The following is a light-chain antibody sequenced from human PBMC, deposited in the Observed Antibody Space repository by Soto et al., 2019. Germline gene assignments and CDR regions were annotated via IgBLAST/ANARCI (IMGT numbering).Light chain of an antibody. CDR1: QYINTR. J-gene: IGKJ1*01. Sequence: EVGLAKSRATQTASPAGRESVSFWASQYINTRLAWYQHRPGQAPRLLIYQTSIRAAGIPARFGASGAGPYLNPTSTDVPTEECAVYYCHQRQSWARRFGQGTRVDIK. CDR2: QTS. V-gene: IGKV3-11*01. CDR3: HQRQSWARR.